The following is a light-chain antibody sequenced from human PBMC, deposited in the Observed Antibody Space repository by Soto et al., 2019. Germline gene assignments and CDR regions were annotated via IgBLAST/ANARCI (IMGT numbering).Light chain of an antibody. CDR2: AAS. J-gene: IGKJ4*01. V-gene: IGKV1-39*01. Sequence: DLQMTQSPSSLSASIGDRVTITCRASQSINTFLNWYQHKPGKAPDLLIYAASSLQSEVPSRFSGSGSGTDFTLTINSLTVEDVVTYYCQQSSSFPLTFGGGTRVEIK. CDR1: QSINTF. CDR3: QQSSSFPLT.